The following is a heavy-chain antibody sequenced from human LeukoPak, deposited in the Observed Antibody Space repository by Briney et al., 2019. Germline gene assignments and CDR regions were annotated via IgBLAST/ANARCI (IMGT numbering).Heavy chain of an antibody. CDR2: ISSSSSTI. V-gene: IGHV3-48*04. D-gene: IGHD3-9*01. Sequence: GGSLRLSCAASGFTFSSYSMNWVRQAPGKGLEWVSYISSSSSTIYYADPVKGRFTISRDNAKNSLYLQMNSLRAEDTAVYYCARGGTYYDILTGYYLPDYWGQGTLVTVSS. J-gene: IGHJ4*02. CDR1: GFTFSSYS. CDR3: ARGGTYYDILTGYYLPDY.